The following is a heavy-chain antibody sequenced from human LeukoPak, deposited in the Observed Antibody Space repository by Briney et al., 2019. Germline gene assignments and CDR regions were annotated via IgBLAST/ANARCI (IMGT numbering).Heavy chain of an antibody. Sequence: SETLSLTCTVSGASVSSTEHYWSWVRQPPGKGLEWIGYMYYSGSTDYCPSLKSRVTMSVDTSKNQFSLKLSSVTAADTAVYYCARTYGSGSPSSASDIWGQGTMVTVSS. J-gene: IGHJ3*02. CDR2: MYYSGST. D-gene: IGHD3-10*01. V-gene: IGHV4-30-4*01. CDR3: ARTYGSGSPSSASDI. CDR1: GASVSSTEHY.